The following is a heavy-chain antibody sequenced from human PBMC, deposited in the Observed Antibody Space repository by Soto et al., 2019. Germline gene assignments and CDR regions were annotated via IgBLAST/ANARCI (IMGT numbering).Heavy chain of an antibody. V-gene: IGHV4-31*03. D-gene: IGHD3-22*01. CDR1: GGSISSGGYY. CDR2: IYYSGST. J-gene: IGHJ3*02. Sequence: TLSLTCTVSGGSISSGGYYWSWIRQHPGKGLEWIGYIYYSGSTYYNPSLKSRVTISVDTSKNQFSMKLSSVTAAVTAVYYCARDLWLTTRTYYYDSSGYYGGGAFDIWGQGTMVTVSS. CDR3: ARDLWLTTRTYYYDSSGYYGGGAFDI.